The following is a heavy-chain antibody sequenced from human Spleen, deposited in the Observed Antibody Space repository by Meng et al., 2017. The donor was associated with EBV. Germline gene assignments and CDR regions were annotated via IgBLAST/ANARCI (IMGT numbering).Heavy chain of an antibody. J-gene: IGHJ5*02. D-gene: IGHD5-12*01. CDR1: GGSISSSSYY. Sequence: QVQRQESGPGLVKPSETLSLTCTVSGGSISSSSYYWGWIRQPPGKGLEWIGSVSYSGTTLTYYNPSLKSRVTISVDTSKNQFALKVSSVTAADTAVYHCARCAYSANPGGWFDPWGQGTLVTVSS. CDR3: ARCAYSANPGGWFDP. CDR2: VSYSGTTLT. V-gene: IGHV4-39*07.